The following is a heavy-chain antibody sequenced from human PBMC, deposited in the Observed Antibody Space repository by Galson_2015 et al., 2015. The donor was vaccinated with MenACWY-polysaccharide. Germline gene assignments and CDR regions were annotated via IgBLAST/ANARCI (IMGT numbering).Heavy chain of an antibody. D-gene: IGHD2-2*01. V-gene: IGHV4-30-4*01. J-gene: IGHJ1*01. CDR1: GGSISSGDSY. CDR3: ASLPLGNCGSVSCYGYFHH. CDR2: IYYSGRT. Sequence: TLSLTCPVSGGSISSGDSYWRWIRQTPGQGLEWIGYIYYSGRTNYSPSLKRRATVSLDTSKNQFSLKLSFVTAADTAVYYCASLPLGNCGSVSCYGYFHHWGQGTLVTVSS.